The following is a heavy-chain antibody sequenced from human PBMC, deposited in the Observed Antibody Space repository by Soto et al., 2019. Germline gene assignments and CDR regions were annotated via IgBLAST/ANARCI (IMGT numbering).Heavy chain of an antibody. V-gene: IGHV1-18*01. CDR2: ISAYNGNT. J-gene: IGHJ4*02. CDR3: ARDLAAAVPFDS. CDR1: GYTFTSYG. D-gene: IGHD6-13*01. Sequence: QVQLVQSGAEVKKPGASVKVSCKASGYTFTSYGISWVRQAPGQGLEWMGWISAYNGNTNYAQKLQGRVTMSTDASTSTAYMELRIPRSDDTAVYYCARDLAAAVPFDSWGQGTLVTVSS.